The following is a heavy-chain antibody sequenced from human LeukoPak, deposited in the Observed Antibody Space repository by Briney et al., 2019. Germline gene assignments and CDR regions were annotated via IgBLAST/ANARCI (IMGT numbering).Heavy chain of an antibody. Sequence: SETLSLTCTVSGGSISSYYWSWIRQPPGKGLEWIEYIYYSGSTNYNPSLKSRVTISVDTSKNQFSLKLSSVTAADTAVYYCAREGEDCSGGSCYTSEYFQHWGQGTLVTVSS. CDR2: IYYSGST. D-gene: IGHD2-15*01. CDR1: GGSISSYY. J-gene: IGHJ1*01. V-gene: IGHV4-59*01. CDR3: AREGEDCSGGSCYTSEYFQH.